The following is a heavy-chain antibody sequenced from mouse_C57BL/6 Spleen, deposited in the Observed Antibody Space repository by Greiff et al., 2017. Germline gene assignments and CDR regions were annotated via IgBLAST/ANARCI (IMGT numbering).Heavy chain of an antibody. J-gene: IGHJ2*01. CDR1: GYAFSSSW. CDR3: ARERHYSNYVFDY. Sequence: VQLVESGPELVKPGASVKISCKASGYAFSSSWMNWVKQRPGKGLEWIGRIYPGDGDTNYNGKFKGKATLTADKSSSTAYMQLSSLTSEYSAVYFCARERHYSNYVFDYWGQGTTLTVSS. D-gene: IGHD2-5*01. CDR2: IYPGDGDT. V-gene: IGHV1-82*01.